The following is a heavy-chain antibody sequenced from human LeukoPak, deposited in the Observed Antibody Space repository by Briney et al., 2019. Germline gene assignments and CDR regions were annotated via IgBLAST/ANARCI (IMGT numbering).Heavy chain of an antibody. CDR1: GYTFTGYY. D-gene: IGHD3-22*01. CDR3: ARAYYYDSSGYRPDY. CDR2: INPNSGGT. Sequence: ASVKVSCKASGYTFTGYYMHWVRQAPGQGLEWMGWINPNSGGTNYAQKFQGRVTMTRDTSISTAYMELSRLRSDDTAVCYCARAYYYDSSGYRPDYWGQGTLVTVSS. J-gene: IGHJ4*02. V-gene: IGHV1-2*02.